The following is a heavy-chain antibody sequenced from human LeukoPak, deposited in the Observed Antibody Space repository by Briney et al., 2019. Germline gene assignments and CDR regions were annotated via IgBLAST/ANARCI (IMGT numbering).Heavy chain of an antibody. Sequence: ISAYNGNTNYAQKLQGRVTMTTDTSTSTAYMELRSLRSDDTAVYYCARDRRIAARPLDYWGQGTLVTVSS. D-gene: IGHD6-6*01. J-gene: IGHJ4*02. CDR2: ISAYNGNT. V-gene: IGHV1-18*01. CDR3: ARDRRIAARPLDY.